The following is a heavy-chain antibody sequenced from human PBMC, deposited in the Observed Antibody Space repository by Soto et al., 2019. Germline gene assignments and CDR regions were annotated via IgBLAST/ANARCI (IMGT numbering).Heavy chain of an antibody. CDR1: GYTFTGYY. Sequence: ASVKVSCKASGYTFTGYYMHWVRQAPGQGLEGMGWINPNSGGTNYAQKFQGGVTMTRDTSISTAYMEMSRLRSDDTALYYCARGQRGRAPSDALDIGGQGTMVTAS. CDR2: INPNSGGT. V-gene: IGHV1-2*02. CDR3: ARGQRGRAPSDALDI. D-gene: IGHD3-16*01. J-gene: IGHJ3*02.